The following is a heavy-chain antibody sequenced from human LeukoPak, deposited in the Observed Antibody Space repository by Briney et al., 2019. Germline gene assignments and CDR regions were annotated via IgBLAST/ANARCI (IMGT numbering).Heavy chain of an antibody. V-gene: IGHV4-59*01. J-gene: IGHJ4*02. D-gene: IGHD5-24*01. CDR2: IYYSGST. Sequence: SETLSLTCTVSGGSISSYYWSWIRQPPGKGLEWIGYIYYSGSTNYNPSLKSRVTISVDTSKNQLSLKLSSVTAADTAVYYCARSVEMATIGFFDYWGQGTLVTVSS. CDR1: GGSISSYY. CDR3: ARSVEMATIGFFDY.